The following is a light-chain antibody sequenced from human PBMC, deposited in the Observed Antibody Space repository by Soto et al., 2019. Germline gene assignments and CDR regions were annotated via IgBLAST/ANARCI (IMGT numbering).Light chain of an antibody. CDR1: TSNIATNT. CDR2: SNN. Sequence: QSAVTQPPSASGTPGQTVTISCSGRTSNIATNTVNWYQQLPGTAPRLLTHSNNQRPSGVPDRFSASKSGTSASLVISGLQSEDEADYYCAAWDDSLSQFVFGTGTKVTVL. CDR3: AAWDDSLSQFV. V-gene: IGLV1-44*01. J-gene: IGLJ1*01.